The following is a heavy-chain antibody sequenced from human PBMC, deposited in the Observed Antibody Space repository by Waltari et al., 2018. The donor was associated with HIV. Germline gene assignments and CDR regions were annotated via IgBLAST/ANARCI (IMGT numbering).Heavy chain of an antibody. CDR3: ARGDVGDFWSGFFSL. CDR1: GGSLSSGLYY. V-gene: IGHV4-61*02. Sequence: QVQLQESGPGLVRPSEALSLTCTVSGGSLSSGLYYWSWVRQPAGKRLEWIGRIYSTGNTNYNPALMSRATISIDTSKNQLSLKLTSVTAADTAMYYCARGDVGDFWSGFFSLWGQGTQVTVSS. J-gene: IGHJ4*02. CDR2: IYSTGNT. D-gene: IGHD3-3*01.